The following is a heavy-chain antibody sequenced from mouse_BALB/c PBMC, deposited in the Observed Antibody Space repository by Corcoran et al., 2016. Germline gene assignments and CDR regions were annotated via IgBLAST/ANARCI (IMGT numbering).Heavy chain of an antibody. CDR2: INPYNGAT. J-gene: IGHJ3*01. D-gene: IGHD2-1*01. CDR1: GYSFTGYY. V-gene: IGHV1-26*01. CDR3: ARSGGNSAWFAY. Sequence: EVQLQQSGPELVKPGASVKISCKASGYSFTGYYMHWVKQSHVKSLEWIGRINPYNGATSYNQNFKDKASLTVAKSSSTAYMELHSLTSEDSAVYYCARSGGNSAWFAYWGQGTLVTVS.